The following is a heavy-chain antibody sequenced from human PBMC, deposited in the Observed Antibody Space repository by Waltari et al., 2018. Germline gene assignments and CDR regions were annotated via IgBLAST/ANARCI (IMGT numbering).Heavy chain of an antibody. D-gene: IGHD2-15*01. CDR2: ISSRMGDI. CDR3: ARDSDCSGGSCYSADY. J-gene: IGHJ4*02. Sequence: EVQLVESGGGLVKPGGSLRLSCAASGFTFSSYSMNWVRQAPGKGLEWVASISSRMGDIYYADSVKGRFTISRDNAKNSLYLQMNSLRAEDTAVYYCARDSDCSGGSCYSADYWGQGTLVTVSS. CDR1: GFTFSSYS. V-gene: IGHV3-21*01.